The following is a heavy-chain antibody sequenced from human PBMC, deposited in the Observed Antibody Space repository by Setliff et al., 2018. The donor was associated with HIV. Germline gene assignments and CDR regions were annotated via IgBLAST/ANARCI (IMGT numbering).Heavy chain of an antibody. Sequence: GSLRLSCAASGFTFSSYAMSWVRQAPGKGLEWVSAISGSAGSTYYADSVKGRFTISRDNSKNTLYLQVNSLRAEDTAVYYCAKDWSGYIPTHAFDYWGQGTLVTVSS. CDR3: AKDWSGYIPTHAFDY. CDR1: GFTFSSYA. CDR2: ISGSAGST. D-gene: IGHD3-3*01. J-gene: IGHJ4*02. V-gene: IGHV3-23*01.